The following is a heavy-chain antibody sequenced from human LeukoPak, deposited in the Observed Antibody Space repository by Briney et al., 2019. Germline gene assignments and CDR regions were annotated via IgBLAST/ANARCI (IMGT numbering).Heavy chain of an antibody. CDR3: ARYDSSVPALSPDY. V-gene: IGHV3-11*01. CDR1: GFTFSDYY. J-gene: IGHJ4*02. CDR2: ISSSGSTI. Sequence: GGSLRLSCAASGFTFSDYYMSWIRQAPGKGLEWVSYISSSGSTIYYADSVKGGFTISRDNAKNSLYLQMNSLRAEDTAVYYCARYDSSVPALSPDYWGQGTLVTVSS. D-gene: IGHD3-22*01.